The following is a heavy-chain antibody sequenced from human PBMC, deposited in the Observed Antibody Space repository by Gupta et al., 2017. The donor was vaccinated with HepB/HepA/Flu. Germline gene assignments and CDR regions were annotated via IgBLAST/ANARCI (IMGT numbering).Heavy chain of an antibody. J-gene: IGHJ4*02. D-gene: IGHD3-22*01. CDR2: ISHDGSNQ. CDR3: AKPDYNSGYYFHY. V-gene: IGHV3-30*18. Sequence: QGQRVESGGGVVPPGGAPRLHRAACGFTFSVFGMHWVRPAPGKGLEWVAVISHDGSNQYYADPVKGRFTISRYNSNSTLYLQMNSLRPEDTAVYFCAKPDYNSGYYFHYWGLGTLVTVSS. CDR1: GFTFSVFG.